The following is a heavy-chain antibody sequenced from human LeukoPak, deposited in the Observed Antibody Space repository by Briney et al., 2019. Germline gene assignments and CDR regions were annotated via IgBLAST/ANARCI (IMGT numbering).Heavy chain of an antibody. Sequence: GGSLRLSCAASGFTLSSYAMSWVRQAPGKGLEWVSAISGSGGSTYYADSVKGRFTISRDNSKNTLYLHMNSLRAEDTAVYYCAVVPAAILGYYYYGMDVWGQETTVTVSS. J-gene: IGHJ6*02. CDR1: GFTLSSYA. CDR2: ISGSGGST. CDR3: AVVPAAILGYYYYGMDV. D-gene: IGHD2-2*02. V-gene: IGHV3-23*01.